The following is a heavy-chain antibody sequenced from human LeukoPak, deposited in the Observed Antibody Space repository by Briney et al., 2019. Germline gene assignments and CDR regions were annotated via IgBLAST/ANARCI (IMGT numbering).Heavy chain of an antibody. CDR2: IIPIFGTA. Sequence: SVKVSCKASGYTFSSYAISWVRQAPGQGLEWMGGIIPIFGTANYAQKFQGRVTITADESTSTAYMELSSLRSEDTAVYYCARVYYDYVWGSYRVNWFDPWGQGTLVTVSS. D-gene: IGHD3-16*02. CDR1: GYTFSSYA. CDR3: ARVYYDYVWGSYRVNWFDP. J-gene: IGHJ5*02. V-gene: IGHV1-69*13.